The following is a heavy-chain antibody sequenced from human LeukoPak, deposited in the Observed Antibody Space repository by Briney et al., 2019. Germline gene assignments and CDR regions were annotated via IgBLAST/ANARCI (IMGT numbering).Heavy chain of an antibody. CDR1: GYTLTRYA. J-gene: IGHJ4*02. D-gene: IGHD3-10*01. Sequence: GASVKVSCKASGYTLTRYAMHWERQAPGQRLEWMGWINAGNGNTKYSQKFQGRVTIARDTSASTAYMELSSLRSEDTAVYYCARGPMVRGVKAPPPYFDYWGQGTLVTVSS. V-gene: IGHV1-3*01. CDR3: ARGPMVRGVKAPPPYFDY. CDR2: INAGNGNT.